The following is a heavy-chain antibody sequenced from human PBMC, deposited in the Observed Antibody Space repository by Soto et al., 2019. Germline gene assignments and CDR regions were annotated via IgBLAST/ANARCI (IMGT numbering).Heavy chain of an antibody. V-gene: IGHV4-61*01. CDR1: GGSVSSGSYY. Sequence: SETLSLTCTVSGGSVSSGSYYWSWIRQPPGKGLEWIGYIYYSGSTNYNPSLKSRVTISVDTSKNQFSLKLSSVTAADTAVYYCARFLGGIVGATAFEYWGQGTLVTVSS. J-gene: IGHJ4*02. D-gene: IGHD1-26*01. CDR2: IYYSGST. CDR3: ARFLGGIVGATAFEY.